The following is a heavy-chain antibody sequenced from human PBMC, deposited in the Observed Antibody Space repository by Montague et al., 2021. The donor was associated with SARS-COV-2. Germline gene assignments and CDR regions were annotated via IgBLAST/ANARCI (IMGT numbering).Heavy chain of an antibody. J-gene: IGHJ4*02. Sequence: SETLSLTCTVSGGSISSYYWSWIRQPSGKGLEWIGYIYYSGSTSYNPSLKSRVTISVDTSKNQFSLKLSSVTAADTAVYYCARQSGRLWGIAVAGAFDYWGQGTLVTVSS. V-gene: IGHV4-59*08. CDR3: ARQSGRLWGIAVAGAFDY. CDR1: GGSISSYY. D-gene: IGHD6-19*01. CDR2: IYYSGST.